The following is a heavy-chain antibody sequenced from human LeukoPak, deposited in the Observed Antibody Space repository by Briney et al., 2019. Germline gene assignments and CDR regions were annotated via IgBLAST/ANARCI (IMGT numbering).Heavy chain of an antibody. V-gene: IGHV3-30*03. CDR1: GFTFSSYG. J-gene: IGHJ4*02. D-gene: IGHD6-13*01. CDR2: ISYDGSNK. CDR3: ARDPPAAAGTSTATLYYFDY. Sequence: GGSLRLSCAASGFTFSSYGMHWVRQAPGKGLEWVAVISYDGSNKYYADSVKGRFTISRDNSKNTLYLQMNSLRAEDTAVYYCARDPPAAAGTSTATLYYFDYWGQGTLVTVSS.